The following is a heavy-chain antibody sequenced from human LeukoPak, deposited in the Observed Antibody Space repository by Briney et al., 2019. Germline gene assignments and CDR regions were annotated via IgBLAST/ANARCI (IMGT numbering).Heavy chain of an antibody. D-gene: IGHD5-12*01. J-gene: IGHJ4*02. CDR3: ARGFDSKSTYFDY. Sequence: PAETLSLTCTVSGGSINAQYWNWIRQPPGKGREWIGYISYSGSTNYNPSLKSRVTISVDTSKNQFFLMLSSVTAADTAVYYCARGFDSKSTYFDYWGQGTLVTVSS. CDR2: ISYSGST. CDR1: GGSINAQY. V-gene: IGHV4-59*11.